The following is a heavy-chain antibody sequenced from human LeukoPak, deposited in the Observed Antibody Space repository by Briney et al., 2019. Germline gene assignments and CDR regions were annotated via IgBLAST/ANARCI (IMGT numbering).Heavy chain of an antibody. CDR2: ISPTGSTT. CDR1: GFSFSGHW. V-gene: IGHV3-74*01. D-gene: IGHD6-6*01. J-gene: IGHJ4*02. Sequence: GGSLRLSCTASGFSFSGHWMHWARHLPGKGLVWVSRISPTGSTTSYADSVKGRFTVSRDNAKNTLYLQVNNRRAEDTAVYYCARGPNSNWSGLDFWGQGTLLTVSS. CDR3: ARGPNSNWSGLDF.